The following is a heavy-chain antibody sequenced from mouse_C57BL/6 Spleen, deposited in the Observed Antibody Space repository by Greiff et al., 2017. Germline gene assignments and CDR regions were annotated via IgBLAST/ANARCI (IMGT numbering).Heavy chain of an antibody. Sequence: EVKLQESGPGLVKPSQSLSLTCSVTGYSITSGYYWNWIRQFPGNKLEWMGYISYDGSNNYNPSLKNRISITRDTSKNQFFLKLNSVTTEDTATYYCARGGITTVVATGYFDYWGQGTTLTVSS. CDR1: GYSITSGYY. V-gene: IGHV3-6*01. J-gene: IGHJ2*01. CDR3: ARGGITTVVATGYFDY. CDR2: ISYDGSN. D-gene: IGHD1-1*01.